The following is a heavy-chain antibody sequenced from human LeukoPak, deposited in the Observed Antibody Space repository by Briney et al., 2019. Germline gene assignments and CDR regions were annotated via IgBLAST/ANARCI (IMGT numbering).Heavy chain of an antibody. V-gene: IGHV3-21*01. Sequence: GGALSLSCAASGFTFSSYSMNWVRQAPGKGLEWVSSISSSSRYIYYADSVKGRFTISRDNAKNSLYLQMNSLRAEDTAVYYCPRASDRWFGELLSSYWGQGTLVTVSS. D-gene: IGHD3-10*01. CDR2: ISSSSRYI. CDR3: PRASDRWFGELLSSY. J-gene: IGHJ4*02. CDR1: GFTFSSYS.